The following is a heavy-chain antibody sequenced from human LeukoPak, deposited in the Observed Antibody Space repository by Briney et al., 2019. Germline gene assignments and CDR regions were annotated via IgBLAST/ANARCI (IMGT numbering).Heavy chain of an antibody. V-gene: IGHV3-7*03. D-gene: IGHD7-27*01. CDR2: IKQDGSAK. CDR1: GFTFSTYW. J-gene: IGHJ4*02. CDR3: ARGTNWAFDS. Sequence: GGSLRLSCAASGFTFSTYWMSWVRQAPGKGLQWVSNIKQDGSAKYYVDSVKGRFTVSRDNAKNSLYLQMNSLKAEDTAVYYCARGTNWAFDSWGQGTLVTVSS.